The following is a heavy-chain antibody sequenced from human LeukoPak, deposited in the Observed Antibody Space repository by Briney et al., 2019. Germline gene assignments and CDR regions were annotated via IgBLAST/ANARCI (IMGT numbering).Heavy chain of an antibody. J-gene: IGHJ3*02. CDR1: GGSISSGDYY. CDR3: AREERYCSSTSCFVSAFDI. Sequence: SETLSLTCTVSGGSISSGDYYWSWIRQPPGKGLEWIGYIYYSGSTYYNPSLKSRVTISVDTSKNQFSLKLSSVTAADTAVYYCAREERYCSSTSCFVSAFDIWGQGTMVTVSP. V-gene: IGHV4-30-4*08. D-gene: IGHD2-2*01. CDR2: IYYSGST.